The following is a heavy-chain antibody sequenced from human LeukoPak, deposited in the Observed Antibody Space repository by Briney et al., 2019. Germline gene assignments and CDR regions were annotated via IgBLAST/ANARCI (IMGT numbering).Heavy chain of an antibody. D-gene: IGHD2-15*01. Sequence: ASVKVSCKASGYTFTSYDINWVRQAPGQGLEWMGYMNPNSGNTGYAQKFQGRVTMTKNTSISTAYMELSSLRSEDTAMYYCASELRHQDYWGQGTLVTVSS. CDR3: ASELRHQDY. V-gene: IGHV1-8*01. CDR1: GYTFTSYD. J-gene: IGHJ4*02. CDR2: MNPNSGNT.